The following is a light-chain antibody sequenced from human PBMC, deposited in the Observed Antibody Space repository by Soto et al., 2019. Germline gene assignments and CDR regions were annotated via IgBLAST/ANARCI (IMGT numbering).Light chain of an antibody. J-gene: IGKJ5*01. V-gene: IGKV3-15*01. Sequence: MTPCATSQSRSTRARATLSCRASQSFYSNLAWHQQKPGQAPRILMYDASTWPTGIPARFSGSGSGTESTLTISSLQSEDFAVYYCQQHHSYPITFGQGTRLEIK. CDR2: DAS. CDR1: QSFYSN. CDR3: QQHHSYPIT.